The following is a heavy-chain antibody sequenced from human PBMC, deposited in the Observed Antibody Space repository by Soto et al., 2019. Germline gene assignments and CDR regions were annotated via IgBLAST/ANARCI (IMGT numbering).Heavy chain of an antibody. CDR3: AAMSGHSSGWFDH. J-gene: IGHJ5*02. CDR2: VKSKTEGGTV. V-gene: IGHV3-15*01. CDR1: GFTFNNAW. D-gene: IGHD3-22*01. Sequence: VQLVESGGGLVKPGGSLRLSCAASGFTFNNAWMSWVRQAPGKGLEWVRRVKSKTEGGTVDYAAPVKGRFSISRDDSTNTLYVQMNSLKADDTAVYYWAAMSGHSSGWFDHCGQGTLVTVSS.